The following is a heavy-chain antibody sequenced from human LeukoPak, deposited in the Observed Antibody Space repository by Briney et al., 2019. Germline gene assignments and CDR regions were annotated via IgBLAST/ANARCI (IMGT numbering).Heavy chain of an antibody. V-gene: IGHV4-34*01. Sequence: SETLSLTCAVYGGSFSGYYWSWIRQPPGKGLEWIGEINHSGSTNYNPSLKGRVTISVDTSKNQFSLKLSSVTAADTAVYYCARGAGTMVRGVIYYYYMDVWGKGTTVTISS. CDR3: ARGAGTMVRGVIYYYYMDV. J-gene: IGHJ6*03. CDR2: INHSGST. CDR1: GGSFSGYY. D-gene: IGHD3-10*01.